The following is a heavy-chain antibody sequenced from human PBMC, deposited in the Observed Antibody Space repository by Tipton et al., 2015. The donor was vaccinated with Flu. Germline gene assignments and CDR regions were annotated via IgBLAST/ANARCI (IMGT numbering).Heavy chain of an antibody. CDR2: ISKDGTEK. V-gene: IGHV3-30*04. Sequence: RSLRLSCAASGFTLSLYAIHWVRRAPGKGLEWVTLISKDGTEKHFADSVKGRFTISRDNSRNMVSLQMNSLRTDDTAIYYCARDLPYGGTAFDIWVQGTMVTVSS. CDR3: ARDLPYGGTAFDI. CDR1: GFTLSLYA. J-gene: IGHJ3*02. D-gene: IGHD4/OR15-4a*01.